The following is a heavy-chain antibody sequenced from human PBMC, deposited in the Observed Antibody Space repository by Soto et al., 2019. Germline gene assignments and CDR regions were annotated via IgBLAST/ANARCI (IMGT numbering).Heavy chain of an antibody. J-gene: IGHJ4*02. CDR2: INHSGST. Sequence: SETLSLTCTVSGGSISSGNYYWSWIRQHPGKGLEWIGYINHSGSTSYNPSLKSRVTISVDTSKNHFSLELSSVTAADTAVYYCARRGPVPAAMDYWGQGTLVTVSS. CDR1: GGSISSGNYY. D-gene: IGHD2-2*01. V-gene: IGHV4-31*03. CDR3: ARRGPVPAAMDY.